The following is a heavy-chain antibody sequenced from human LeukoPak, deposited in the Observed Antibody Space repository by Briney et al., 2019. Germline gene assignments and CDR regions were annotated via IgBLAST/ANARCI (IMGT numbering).Heavy chain of an antibody. V-gene: IGHV3-74*01. CDR1: GFTFSRYW. CDR2: INPDGSTT. D-gene: IGHD3-10*01. J-gene: IGHJ4*02. CDR3: ATPGGCDY. Sequence: PGGSLRLSCAASGFTFSRYWIHWVRQAPGKVLEWVSRINPDGSTTTYADSVKGRFTISRDNAKNLLYLQMNSLRAEDTAVYYCATPGGCDYWGQGTLVIVSS.